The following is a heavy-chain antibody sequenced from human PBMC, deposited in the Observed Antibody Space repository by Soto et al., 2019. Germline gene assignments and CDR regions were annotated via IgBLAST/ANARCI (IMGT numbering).Heavy chain of an antibody. CDR3: ARENRASSSWYFDY. J-gene: IGHJ4*02. D-gene: IGHD6-13*01. CDR2: IYSGGST. Sequence: GGSLRLSCAASGFTVSSNYMSWVRQAPGKGLEWVSVIYSGGSTYNADSVKGRFTISRDNSKNTLYLQMNSLRAEDTAVYYCARENRASSSWYFDYWGQGTLVTVS. V-gene: IGHV3-53*01. CDR1: GFTVSSNY.